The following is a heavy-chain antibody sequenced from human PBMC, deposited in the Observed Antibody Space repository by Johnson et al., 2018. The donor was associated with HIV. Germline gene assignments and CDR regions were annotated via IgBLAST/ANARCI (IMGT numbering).Heavy chain of an antibody. J-gene: IGHJ3*02. Sequence: VQLVESGGGLVQPGGSLRLSCAASGFTFSSYWMSWVRQAPGKGLEWVANIKQDGSEKYYVDSVKGRFTISRDNAKNSLYLQMNSLRAEDTAVYYCARDYLYYYDSSGYYYLDAFDIWGQGTM. V-gene: IGHV3-7*04. CDR2: IKQDGSEK. D-gene: IGHD3-22*01. CDR3: ARDYLYYYDSSGYYYLDAFDI. CDR1: GFTFSSYW.